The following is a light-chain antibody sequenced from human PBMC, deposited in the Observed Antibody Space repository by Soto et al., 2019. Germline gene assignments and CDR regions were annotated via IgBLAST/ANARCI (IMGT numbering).Light chain of an antibody. V-gene: IGKV3-20*01. Sequence: EIVLTQSPGTLSLSPGERATLSCRASQSVSSSYLAWYQQTPGQAPRLLIYDASRATGIPDRFSASGSGTDFTLTITRLEPEDFAVYYCQHYGTSALFGPGTKVDI. J-gene: IGKJ3*01. CDR2: DAS. CDR3: QHYGTSAL. CDR1: QSVSSSY.